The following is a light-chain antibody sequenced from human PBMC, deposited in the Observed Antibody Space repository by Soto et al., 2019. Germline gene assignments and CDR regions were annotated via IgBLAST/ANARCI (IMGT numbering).Light chain of an antibody. V-gene: IGLV2-14*01. Sequence: QSALTQPASVSGSPGQSITISCTGTSSDIGGYNYVSWYQQHPGKVPKLMIYEVSNRPSGVSDRFSGSRSGNTASLTISGLQAEDESDYYCISYAGSNNYVFGTGTKLTVL. J-gene: IGLJ1*01. CDR2: EVS. CDR3: ISYAGSNNYV. CDR1: SSDIGGYNY.